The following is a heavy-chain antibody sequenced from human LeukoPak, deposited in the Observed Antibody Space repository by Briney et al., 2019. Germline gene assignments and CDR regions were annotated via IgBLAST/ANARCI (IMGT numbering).Heavy chain of an antibody. V-gene: IGHV1-2*02. D-gene: IGHD3-10*01. CDR3: ATPKRGAGGFDP. CDR1: GYXFTAYY. Sequence: ASVKVSCKASGYXFTAYYIHWVRQAPGQGLEWMGWIKPHSGGTNYAQRFQGGVTVTRDTSISTAYMELTSLKSDDTAVYYCATPKRGAGGFDPWGQGTLVTVSS. CDR2: IKPHSGGT. J-gene: IGHJ5*02.